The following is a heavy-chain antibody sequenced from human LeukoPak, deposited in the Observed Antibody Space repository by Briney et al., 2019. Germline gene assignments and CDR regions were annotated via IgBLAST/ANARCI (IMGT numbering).Heavy chain of an antibody. V-gene: IGHV1-69*13. CDR2: IIPIFGTA. J-gene: IGHJ4*02. CDR3: AREGQLAAAVTSFDY. Sequence: ASVKVSCKASGGTFSSYAMSWVRQAPGQGLEWMGGIIPIFGTANYAQKFQGRVTITADESTSTAYMELSSLRSEDTAVYYCAREGQLAAAVTSFDYWGQGTLVTVSS. D-gene: IGHD6-13*01. CDR1: GGTFSSYA.